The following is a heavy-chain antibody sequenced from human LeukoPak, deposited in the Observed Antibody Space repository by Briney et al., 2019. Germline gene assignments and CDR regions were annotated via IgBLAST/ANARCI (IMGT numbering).Heavy chain of an antibody. CDR1: GFSFSDAY. V-gene: IGHV3-15*01. D-gene: IGHD2-8*02. CDR2: IKSKADGGTI. J-gene: IGHJ4*02. CDR3: LVQYYFDF. Sequence: GGSLRLSCTASGFSFSDAYLTRVRQTPGKGLEWVGRIKSKADGGTIEYAAPVKGRFIISRDDLETTLYLQLNSLETEDTAVYYCLVQYYFDFWGQGTLVTVSS.